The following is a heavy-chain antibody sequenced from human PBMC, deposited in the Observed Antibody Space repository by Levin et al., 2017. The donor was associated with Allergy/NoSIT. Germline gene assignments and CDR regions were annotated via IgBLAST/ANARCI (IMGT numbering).Heavy chain of an antibody. CDR2: IYYSGST. J-gene: IGHJ6*02. CDR1: GGSISSGGYY. CDR3: AREGSSRQGYYYGMDV. V-gene: IGHV4-31*03. Sequence: SQTLSLTCTVSGGSISSGGYYWSWIRQHPGKGLEWIGYIYYSGSTYYNPSLKSRVTISVDTSKNQFSLKLSSVTAADTAVYYCAREGSSRQGYYYGMDVWGQGTTVTVSS. D-gene: IGHD6-13*01.